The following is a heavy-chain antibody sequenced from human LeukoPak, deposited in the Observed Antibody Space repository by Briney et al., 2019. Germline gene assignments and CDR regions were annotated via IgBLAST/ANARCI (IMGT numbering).Heavy chain of an antibody. CDR3: ASNPEDIVVVVAATDY. CDR2: ISGSGGST. Sequence: SGGSLRLSCAASGSTFSSYAMSWVRQAPGKGLEWVSAISGSGGSTYYADSVKGRFTISRDNSKNTLYLQMNSLRAEDTAVYYCASNPEDIVVVVAATDYWGQGTLVTVSS. J-gene: IGHJ4*02. CDR1: GSTFSSYA. V-gene: IGHV3-23*01. D-gene: IGHD2-15*01.